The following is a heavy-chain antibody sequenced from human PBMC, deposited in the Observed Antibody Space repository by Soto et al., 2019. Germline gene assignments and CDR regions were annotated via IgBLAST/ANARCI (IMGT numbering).Heavy chain of an antibody. J-gene: IGHJ6*02. CDR2: ISYDGSNK. CDR3: AGGGTYYAMGV. CDR1: GFTFSNYI. Sequence: QLQLVESGGGVVQPGRSLRLSCAASGFTFSNYILHWVRQAPGKGLEWVAFISYDGSNKDYADSMKGRFTISRDNSKNSLYLPLSRLRPEDTAVYYWAGGGTYYAMGVWGPGTTVTFSS. V-gene: IGHV3-30-3*01. D-gene: IGHD1-1*01.